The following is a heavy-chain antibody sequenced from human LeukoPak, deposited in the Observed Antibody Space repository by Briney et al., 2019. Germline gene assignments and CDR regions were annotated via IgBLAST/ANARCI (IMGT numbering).Heavy chain of an antibody. CDR2: IYTSGST. J-gene: IGHJ3*02. CDR1: GGSISSYY. V-gene: IGHV4-4*07. D-gene: IGHD6-13*01. CDR3: ARHYASSSWSPDAFDI. Sequence: PSETLSLTCTVSGGSISSYYWSWIRQPAGKGLEWIGRIYTSGSTNYNPSLKSRVTMSVDTSKNQFSLKLSSVTAADTAVYYCARHYASSSWSPDAFDIWGQGTMVTVSS.